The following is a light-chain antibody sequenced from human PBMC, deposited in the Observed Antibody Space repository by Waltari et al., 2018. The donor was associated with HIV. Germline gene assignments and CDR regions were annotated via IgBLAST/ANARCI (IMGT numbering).Light chain of an antibody. CDR2: AAS. V-gene: IGKV1-39*01. J-gene: IGKJ3*01. CDR3: QESYSSPFT. CDR1: QSVSSY. Sequence: DIQMTPSPSSLSASVGDRVTITCRASQSVSSYLNWYQQKPGKAPKLLIYAASILQSGVPARFSGSGSGTDFTLTINSLQPEDFATYYCQESYSSPFTFGPGTQVDIK.